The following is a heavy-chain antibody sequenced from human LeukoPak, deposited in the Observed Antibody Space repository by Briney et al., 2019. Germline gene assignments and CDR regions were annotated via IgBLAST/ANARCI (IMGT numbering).Heavy chain of an antibody. Sequence: ASVKVSCKASGYTFTSYGISWVRQAPGQGLEWMGWISAYNGNTNYAQKLQGRVTMTTDTSTSTAYMELRSLRSDDTAVYYCARGKTTGYSRGGGVDYWGQGTLVTVSS. CDR3: ARGKTTGYSRGGGVDY. CDR2: ISAYNGNT. D-gene: IGHD6-13*01. V-gene: IGHV1-18*01. CDR1: GYTFTSYG. J-gene: IGHJ4*02.